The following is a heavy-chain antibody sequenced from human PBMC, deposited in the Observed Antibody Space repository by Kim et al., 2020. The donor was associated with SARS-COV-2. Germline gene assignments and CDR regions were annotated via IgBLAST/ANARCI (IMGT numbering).Heavy chain of an antibody. CDR1: GGSISSSSYY. D-gene: IGHD4-17*01. J-gene: IGHJ3*02. V-gene: IGHV4-39*01. CDR2: IYYSGST. Sequence: SETLSLTCTVSGGSISSSSYYWGWIRQPPGKGLEWIGSIYYSGSTYYNPSLKSRVTISVDTSKNQFSLKLSSVTAADTAVYYCARIDYGDLGGAFDIWGQGTMVTVSS. CDR3: ARIDYGDLGGAFDI.